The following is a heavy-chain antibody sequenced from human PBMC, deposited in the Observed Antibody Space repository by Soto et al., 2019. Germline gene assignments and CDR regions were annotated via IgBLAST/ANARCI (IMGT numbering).Heavy chain of an antibody. Sequence: QVQLVQSGAEVRKPGASVKVSCKASGYTFTGYFLHWVRQAPGQGLEWMGWINPNSGDTKSAQNFQGRVTMTRDTSIGTVYMELTRLRSDDTAFYYCARDATRIAARPFHYWGQGSLVTASS. V-gene: IGHV1-2*02. CDR3: ARDATRIAARPFHY. CDR1: GYTFTGYF. D-gene: IGHD6-6*01. CDR2: INPNSGDT. J-gene: IGHJ4*02.